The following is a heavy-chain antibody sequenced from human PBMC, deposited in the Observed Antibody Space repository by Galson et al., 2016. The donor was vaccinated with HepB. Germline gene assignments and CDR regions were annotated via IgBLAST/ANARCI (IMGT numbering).Heavy chain of an antibody. CDR1: GFTFSDYY. D-gene: IGHD6-19*01. CDR3: TRDLATVADTWFDP. CDR2: ISSDGDTT. J-gene: IGHJ5*02. V-gene: IGHV3-74*01. Sequence: SLRLSCAASGFTFSDYYMHWVRQGSGRGLMWVSRISSDGDTTTYADSVKGRFTISRDNAKNTLYLQMNSLGAEDTAMYFCTRDLATVADTWFDPWGQGTLVTVSS.